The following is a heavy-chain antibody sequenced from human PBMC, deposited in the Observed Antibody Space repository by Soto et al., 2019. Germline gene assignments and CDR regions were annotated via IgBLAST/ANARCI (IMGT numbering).Heavy chain of an antibody. J-gene: IGHJ4*02. Sequence: GASVKVSCNASGYTVTIYGFSWVRQAPGQGLEWMGWISAYNGYTNYAQKLQGSVTMTTDTSTSTAFMELRSLRSDDTAVYYCARDIAGIAAAGTYDYWGQGTLVTVSS. V-gene: IGHV1-18*01. CDR3: ARDIAGIAAAGTYDY. D-gene: IGHD6-13*01. CDR2: ISAYNGYT. CDR1: GYTVTIYG.